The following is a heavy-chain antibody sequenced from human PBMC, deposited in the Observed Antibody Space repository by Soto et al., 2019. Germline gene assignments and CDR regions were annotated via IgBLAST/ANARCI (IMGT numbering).Heavy chain of an antibody. CDR1: GFTVSSNY. CDR3: ASSSYDKGGDAFDI. J-gene: IGHJ3*02. D-gene: IGHD3-22*01. Sequence: SGGSLRLSCAASGFTVSSNYMSWVRQAPGKGLEWVSVIYSGGSTYYADSVKGRFTISRDNSKNTLYLQMNSLRAEDTAVYYCASSSYDKGGDAFDIWGQGTMVTVSS. CDR2: IYSGGST. V-gene: IGHV3-66*01.